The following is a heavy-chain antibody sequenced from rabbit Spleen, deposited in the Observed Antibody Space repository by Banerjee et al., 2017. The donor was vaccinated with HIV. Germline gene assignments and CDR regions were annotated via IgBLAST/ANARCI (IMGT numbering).Heavy chain of an antibody. J-gene: IGHJ3*01. CDR2: IDTNDGDT. Sequence: QSLEESGVDLVKPGASLTLTCTASGFSFSSNYWICWVRQAPGKGLEWIACIDTNDGDTDYANWPKGRFTISKPSSTTVTLQMTSLTAADTATYFCARDLPEIVGWNFGWWGQGTLVTVS. CDR1: GFSFSSNYW. V-gene: IGHV1S40*01. D-gene: IGHD4-1*01. CDR3: ARDLPEIVGWNFGW.